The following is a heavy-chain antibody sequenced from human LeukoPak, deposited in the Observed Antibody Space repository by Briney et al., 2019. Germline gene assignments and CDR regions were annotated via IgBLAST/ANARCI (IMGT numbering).Heavy chain of an antibody. CDR2: ISSSSSYI. Sequence: GGSLRLSCAASGFTFSSYSMTWVRQAPGKGLEWVSSISSSSSYIYYADSVKGRFTISRDNAKNSLYLQMNSLRAEDTAVYYCARDWEGDYVSDPYGMDVWGQGTTVTVSS. J-gene: IGHJ6*02. V-gene: IGHV3-21*01. CDR3: ARDWEGDYVSDPYGMDV. CDR1: GFTFSSYS. D-gene: IGHD4-17*01.